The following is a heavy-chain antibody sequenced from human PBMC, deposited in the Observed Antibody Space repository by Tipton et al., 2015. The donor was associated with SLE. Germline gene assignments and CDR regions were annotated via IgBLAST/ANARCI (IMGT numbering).Heavy chain of an antibody. J-gene: IGHJ5*02. CDR3: ARQQGFGYNWFDP. Sequence: SLRLSCAASGFTFSSYDMHWVRQATGKGLEWVANIKQDGSEKYYVDSVKGRFIISRDNAKNSLYLQMNSLRAEDTAVYYCARQQGFGYNWFDPWGQGTLVTVSS. CDR1: GFTFSSYD. V-gene: IGHV3-7*01. D-gene: IGHD3-10*01. CDR2: IKQDGSEK.